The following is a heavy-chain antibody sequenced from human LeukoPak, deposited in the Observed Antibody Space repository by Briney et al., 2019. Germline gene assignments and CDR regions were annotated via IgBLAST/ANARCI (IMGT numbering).Heavy chain of an antibody. Sequence: ETLSLTCTVSGGSISSYYWSWIRQPPGKGLEWVSAISGSGGSSYFADSVKGRFTISRDKSKNTLYLQMNSLRAEDTAVYYCAKKGDNSFDYWGQGTLVTVSS. CDR1: GGSISSYY. V-gene: IGHV3-23*01. J-gene: IGHJ4*02. D-gene: IGHD3-16*01. CDR2: ISGSGGSS. CDR3: AKKGDNSFDY.